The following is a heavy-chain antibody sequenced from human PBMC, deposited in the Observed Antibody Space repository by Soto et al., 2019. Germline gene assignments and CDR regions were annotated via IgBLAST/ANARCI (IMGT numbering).Heavy chain of an antibody. D-gene: IGHD3-10*01. Sequence: EVQLVESGGGLVQPGGSLRLSCAASGFTVSTYYMTWVRQAPGKGLECVSVLYSSGTTDYTDSVKGRFTISRDNSKNTLYLQMNSLRGEDTAVYYWARGRDGGGAFDFWGQGTMITVSS. CDR1: GFTVSTYY. J-gene: IGHJ3*01. V-gene: IGHV3-66*01. CDR2: LYSSGTT. CDR3: ARGRDGGGAFDF.